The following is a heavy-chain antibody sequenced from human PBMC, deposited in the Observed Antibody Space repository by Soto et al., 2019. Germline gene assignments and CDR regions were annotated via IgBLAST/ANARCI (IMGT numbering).Heavy chain of an antibody. CDR1: GDTFSSYA. CDR2: IIPMFGTA. V-gene: IGHV1-69*01. D-gene: IGHD3-22*01. J-gene: IGHJ4*02. CDR3: ARVGPAHYYDSSGYYSRLDY. Sequence: QVQLVQSGAEVKKPGSSVKVSCKASGDTFSSYAINWVRQAPGQGLEWMGGIIPMFGTANYAQKFKGRVTITAGESTGTGYMELSSLRFEDTAVYYCARVGPAHYYDSSGYYSRLDYWGQGTLVTVSS.